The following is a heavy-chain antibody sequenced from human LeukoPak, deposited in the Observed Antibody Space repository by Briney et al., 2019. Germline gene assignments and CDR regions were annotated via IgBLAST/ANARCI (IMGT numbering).Heavy chain of an antibody. J-gene: IGHJ4*02. V-gene: IGHV4-59*01. CDR3: ARVDYDSSGYYGGKIDY. Sequence: PSETLSLTCTVSGVSISRYYWSWIRQPPGKGLEWIGYIYYRGSTNYNPSLKSRVTISVDASKNQFSLKLSSVTAADTAVYYCARVDYDSSGYYGGKIDYWGQGTLVTVSS. D-gene: IGHD3-22*01. CDR2: IYYRGST. CDR1: GVSISRYY.